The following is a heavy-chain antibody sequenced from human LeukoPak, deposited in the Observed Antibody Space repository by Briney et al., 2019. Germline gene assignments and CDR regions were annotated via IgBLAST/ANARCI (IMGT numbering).Heavy chain of an antibody. D-gene: IGHD1-1*01. CDR2: IQQDGSGE. J-gene: IGHJ5*02. V-gene: IGHV3-7*01. CDR1: GFPFSTFW. Sequence: GGSLRLSCEASGFPFSTFWMIWVRQPPGKGLEWVAKIQQDGSGEEYVDSVKGRFTISRDNAKNSLYLQMNSLRVEDTGVYHCARENWYRFDPWGQGTLVTVSS. CDR3: ARENWYRFDP.